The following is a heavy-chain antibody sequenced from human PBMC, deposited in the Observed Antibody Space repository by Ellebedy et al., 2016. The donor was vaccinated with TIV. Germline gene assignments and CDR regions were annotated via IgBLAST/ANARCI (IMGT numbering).Heavy chain of an antibody. CDR3: ARGPYGGISVWYFDV. CDR1: GYTLTELS. Sequence: ASVKVSCKVSGYTLTELSMHWVRQAPGKGLEWMGGFDPEDGETIYAQKFQGRVTMTRDTSTSTVYMELSSLRSDDTAVYYCARGPYGGISVWYFDVWGRGTLVTVSS. D-gene: IGHD4-23*01. V-gene: IGHV1-24*01. CDR2: FDPEDGET. J-gene: IGHJ2*01.